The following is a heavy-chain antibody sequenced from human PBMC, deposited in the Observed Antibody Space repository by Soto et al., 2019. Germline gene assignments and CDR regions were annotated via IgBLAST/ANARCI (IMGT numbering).Heavy chain of an antibody. CDR3: ASWGDCSGGSCYYYMDV. J-gene: IGHJ6*03. CDR1: GYTFTSYD. Sequence: ASVKVSCKASGYTFTSYDINWVRQATGQGLEWMGWMNPNSGNTGYAQKFQGRVTMTRNTSISTAYMELSSLRSEDTAVYYCASWGDCSGGSCYYYMDVWGKGTTVTVSS. CDR2: MNPNSGNT. D-gene: IGHD2-15*01. V-gene: IGHV1-8*01.